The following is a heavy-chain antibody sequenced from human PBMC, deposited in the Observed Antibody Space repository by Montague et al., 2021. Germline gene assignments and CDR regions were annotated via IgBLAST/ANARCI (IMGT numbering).Heavy chain of an antibody. CDR1: GGSISEFY. V-gene: IGHV4-59*12. CDR3: AVGSESAWELLHH. Sequence: SETLSLTCTVTGGSISEFYWSWIRQSPAKGLEWIGYIYDSGTTNYNPSLRSRVTISADTSMNQFSLKLSSVTAADTAIYYCAVGSESAWELLHHWGQGILVTVSS. CDR2: IYDSGTT. J-gene: IGHJ5*02. D-gene: IGHD1-26*01.